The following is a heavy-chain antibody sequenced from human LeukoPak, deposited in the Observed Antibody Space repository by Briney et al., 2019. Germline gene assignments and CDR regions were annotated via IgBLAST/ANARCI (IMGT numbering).Heavy chain of an antibody. CDR3: ARDIGSGWYWIGGNY. D-gene: IGHD6-19*01. J-gene: IGHJ4*02. V-gene: IGHV1-2*02. CDR1: GYTFTRYG. CDR2: IAPNSGDT. Sequence: ASVKVSCKTSGYTFTRYGVSWARQAPGQGLEWMGWIAPNSGDTNYAQRFQDRVTMTRDTSISTAYMELSRLKFDDTAVYYCARDIGSGWYWIGGNYWGQGTLVTVSS.